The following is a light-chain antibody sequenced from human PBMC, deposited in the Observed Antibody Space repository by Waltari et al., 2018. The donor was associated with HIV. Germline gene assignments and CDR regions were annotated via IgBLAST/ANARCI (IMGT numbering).Light chain of an antibody. CDR3: SSYTRTSTWV. Sequence: QSALTQPAPVSGSPGQWITISCTGSNSDFGAFDFVSWYQQHPGKAPKVIIYEVNNRPSGVSNRFSGSKSGNTASLTISGLQSEDEADYYCSSYTRTSTWVFGGGTKLTVL. CDR2: EVN. CDR1: NSDFGAFDF. J-gene: IGLJ3*02. V-gene: IGLV2-14*01.